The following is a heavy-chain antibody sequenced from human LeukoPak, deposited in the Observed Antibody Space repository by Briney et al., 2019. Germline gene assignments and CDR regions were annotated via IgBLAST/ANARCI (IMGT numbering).Heavy chain of an antibody. CDR2: IKQDGSEK. CDR1: GFTFSSYW. V-gene: IGHV3-7*03. Sequence: GSLRLSCAASGFTFSSYWMSWVRQAPGKGLEWVANIKQDGSEKYYVDSVKGRFTISRDNAKNSLYLQMNSLRAEDTAVYYCARGPLTGSGYDWLLDYWGQGTLVTVSS. D-gene: IGHD5-12*01. J-gene: IGHJ4*02. CDR3: ARGPLTGSGYDWLLDY.